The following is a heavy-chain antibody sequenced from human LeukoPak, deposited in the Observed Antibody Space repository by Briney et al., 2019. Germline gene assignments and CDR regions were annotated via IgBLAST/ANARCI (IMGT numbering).Heavy chain of an antibody. CDR2: IRSKAYGGTT. CDR1: GFTFGDYA. V-gene: IGHV3-49*04. CDR3: TRVPGPTVTTSINWFDP. J-gene: IGHJ5*02. Sequence: GGSLRLSCTAPGFTFGDYAMSWVRQAPGKGLEWVGFIRSKAYGGTTEYAASVKGRFTISRDDSKSIAYLQMNSLKTEDTAVYYCTRVPGPTVTTSINWFDPWGQGTLVTVSS. D-gene: IGHD4-4*01.